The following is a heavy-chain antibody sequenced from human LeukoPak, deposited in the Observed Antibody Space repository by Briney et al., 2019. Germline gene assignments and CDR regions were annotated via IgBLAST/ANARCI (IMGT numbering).Heavy chain of an antibody. V-gene: IGHV4-39*01. J-gene: IGHJ4*02. D-gene: IGHD6-13*01. CDR2: IDYTGRT. CDR1: GGSISSSSSY. CDR3: ARLPEPGIAAAGAFDY. Sequence: PSETLSLTCTVSGGSISSSSSYWGWIRQPPGKELEWLGSIDYTGRTFYNSSLKSRVTMSVDTSKNQFSLKLTSVTAADTAVYYCARLPEPGIAAAGAFDYWGQGTLVTVSS.